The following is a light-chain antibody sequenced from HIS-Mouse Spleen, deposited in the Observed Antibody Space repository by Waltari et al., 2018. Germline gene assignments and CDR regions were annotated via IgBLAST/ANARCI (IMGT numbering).Light chain of an antibody. Sequence: SYELTQPPSVSVSPGQTARITCSGDALPKKYAYWYQQKSGQAPVLVIYEDSKRPSGITGRFSGSSSGEMATLTISGAQVEDEADYYCYSADRSGNHRVFGGGTKLTVL. CDR3: YSADRSGNHRV. CDR2: EDS. CDR1: ALPKKY. V-gene: IGLV3-10*01. J-gene: IGLJ2*01.